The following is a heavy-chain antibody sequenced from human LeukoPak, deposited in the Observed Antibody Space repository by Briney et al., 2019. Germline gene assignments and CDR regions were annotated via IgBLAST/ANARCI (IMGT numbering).Heavy chain of an antibody. J-gene: IGHJ4*02. CDR1: GGSISSSSYY. CDR3: ATVAAYGDPNFDC. V-gene: IGHV4-39*07. Sequence: KPSETLSLTCTVSGGSISSSSYYWGWIRQPPGKGLEWIGSIYYSGSTYYNPSLKSRVTISVDTSKNQFSLKLNSVTAADTAIYYCATVAAYGDPNFDCWGQGTLVTVSS. D-gene: IGHD4-17*01. CDR2: IYYSGST.